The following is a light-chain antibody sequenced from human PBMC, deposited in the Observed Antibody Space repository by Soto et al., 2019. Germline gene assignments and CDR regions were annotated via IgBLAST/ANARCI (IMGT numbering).Light chain of an antibody. V-gene: IGLV1-40*01. J-gene: IGLJ2*01. CDR3: QSYDSSLSGVV. CDR2: GNS. Sequence: VLTQPPSVSGAPGQRVTISCTGSSSNIGAGYDVHWYQQLPGTAPKLLIYGNSNRPSGVPDRFSGSKSGTSASLAITGLQAEDEADYYCQSYDSSLSGVVFGGGTKVTVL. CDR1: SSNIGAGYD.